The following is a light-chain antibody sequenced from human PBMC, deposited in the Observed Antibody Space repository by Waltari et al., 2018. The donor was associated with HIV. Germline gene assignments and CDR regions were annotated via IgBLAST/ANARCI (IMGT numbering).Light chain of an antibody. Sequence: ETVLTQSPGTLSLSPGERATLSCRASQSIISNYVAWYQQKPGQAPRLLIYGASKRATGIPDRFRGSGSVTDFTLTISRLEPEDFAVYYCQQYGSSPIAFGQGTRLEIK. CDR1: QSIISNY. V-gene: IGKV3-20*01. CDR2: GAS. CDR3: QQYGSSPIA. J-gene: IGKJ5*01.